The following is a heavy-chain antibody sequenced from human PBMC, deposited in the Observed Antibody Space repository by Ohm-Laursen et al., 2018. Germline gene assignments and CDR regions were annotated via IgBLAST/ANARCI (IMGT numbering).Heavy chain of an antibody. CDR2: ISGSGGST. D-gene: IGHD6-19*01. Sequence: SLRLSCAASGFTFSSYAMSWVRQAPGKGLEWVSAISGSGGSTDYADSVKGRFTISRDNSKNTLSLQMSSLRAEDTAVYYCAKVVYSRGWGFDFWGQGTLVTVSS. CDR3: AKVVYSRGWGFDF. CDR1: GFTFSSYA. V-gene: IGHV3-23*01. J-gene: IGHJ4*02.